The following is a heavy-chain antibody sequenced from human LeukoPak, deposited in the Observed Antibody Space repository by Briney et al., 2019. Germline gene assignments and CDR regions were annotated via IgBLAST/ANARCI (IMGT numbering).Heavy chain of an antibody. CDR3: ARDDYGLDYYYYGMDV. CDR2: ISAYNGNT. V-gene: IGHV1-18*01. Sequence: GASVKVSCTASGYTSTSYGISWVRQAPGQGLEWMGWISAYNGNTNYAQKLQGRVTMTTDTSTSTAYMELRSLRSDDTAVYYCARDDYGLDYYYYGMDVWGQGTTVTVSS. J-gene: IGHJ6*02. D-gene: IGHD4-17*01. CDR1: GYTSTSYG.